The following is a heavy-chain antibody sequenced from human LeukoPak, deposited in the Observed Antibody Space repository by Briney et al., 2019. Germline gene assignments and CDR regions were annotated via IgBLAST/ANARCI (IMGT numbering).Heavy chain of an antibody. CDR1: GYTLTELS. CDR3: ARGGGVFGNYYMDV. CDR2: FDPEDGET. Sequence: GASVKVSCEVSGYTLTELSMHWVRQAPGKGLEWMGGFDPEDGETIYAQKFQGRVTMTEDTSISTAYMELSRLRSDDTAVYYCARGGGVFGNYYMDVWGKGTTVTVSS. J-gene: IGHJ6*03. D-gene: IGHD2-8*02. V-gene: IGHV1-24*01.